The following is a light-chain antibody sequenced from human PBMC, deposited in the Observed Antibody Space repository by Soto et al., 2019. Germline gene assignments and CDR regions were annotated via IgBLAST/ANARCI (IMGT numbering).Light chain of an antibody. J-gene: IGKJ5*01. CDR3: QQYNSWPPIT. CDR2: GAS. Sequence: IVLTQSPGTLSLAPWQRATLSCRASQSLSSSFLAWYQQKPGQAPRLLIYGASSRATGIPDRFSGSGSGTDLTLTISSLQSEDFAVYYCQQYNSWPPITFGQGTRLEI. V-gene: IGKV3-20*01. CDR1: QSLSSSF.